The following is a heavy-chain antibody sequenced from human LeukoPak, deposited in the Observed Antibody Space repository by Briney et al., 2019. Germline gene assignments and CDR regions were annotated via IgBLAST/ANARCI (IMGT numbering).Heavy chain of an antibody. J-gene: IGHJ4*02. V-gene: IGHV3-23*01. D-gene: IGHD5-18*01. CDR3: AKNTGQTSEYSYGYDY. CDR2: ISGNGGST. CDR1: VFTFSNYA. Sequence: GGSLRLSSAASVFTFSNYAGDGLREAPGRGRGWGLTISGNGGSTYYPDSLRGGFTISRDNSKNRLYLQMPSLRAEDTALYYCAKNTGQTSEYSYGYDYWGQGTLVTVSS.